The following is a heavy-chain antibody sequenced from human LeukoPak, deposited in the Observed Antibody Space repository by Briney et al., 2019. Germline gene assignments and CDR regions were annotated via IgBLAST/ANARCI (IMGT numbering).Heavy chain of an antibody. D-gene: IGHD3-16*01. J-gene: IGHJ6*02. Sequence: PGGSLRLSCAVSGFTFSSNYMSWVRQAPGKGLEWVSVIYSGGNIDYADSVKGRFTISRDNFKNTLYLQMNSLRAEDTAVYYCARPYYDYGDGMDVWGQGTTVTVSS. CDR1: GFTFSSNY. CDR2: IYSGGNI. CDR3: ARPYYDYGDGMDV. V-gene: IGHV3-66*04.